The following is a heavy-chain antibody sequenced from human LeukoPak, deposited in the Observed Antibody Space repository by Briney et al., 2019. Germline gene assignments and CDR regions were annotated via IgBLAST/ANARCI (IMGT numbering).Heavy chain of an antibody. CDR3: TTAPNIVVVPAATP. D-gene: IGHD2-2*01. J-gene: IGHJ5*02. Sequence: GRSLRLSCAASGFTFSNAWMSWVRQAPGKGLEWVGRIKSKTDGGTTDYAAPVKGRFTISRDDSKNTLYLQMNSLKTEDTAVYYCTTAPNIVVVPAATPWGQGTLVTVSS. CDR1: GFTFSNAW. V-gene: IGHV3-15*01. CDR2: IKSKTDGGTT.